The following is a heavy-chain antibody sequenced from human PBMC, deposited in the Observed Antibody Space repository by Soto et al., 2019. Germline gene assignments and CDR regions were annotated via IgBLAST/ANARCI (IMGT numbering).Heavy chain of an antibody. CDR1: GFSFRSYY. CDR3: ARVGTDYGSGSPYYSDY. J-gene: IGHJ4*02. Sequence: PGGSLRLSCAASGFSFRSYYMNWVRQAPGRGLEWVSSISPSSSYLSYADSVKGRFTISRDNVKNSVNLQMNSLRAEDTAVYYCARVGTDYGSGSPYYSDYWGQGTLVTVS. CDR2: ISPSSSYL. V-gene: IGHV3-21*06. D-gene: IGHD3-10*01.